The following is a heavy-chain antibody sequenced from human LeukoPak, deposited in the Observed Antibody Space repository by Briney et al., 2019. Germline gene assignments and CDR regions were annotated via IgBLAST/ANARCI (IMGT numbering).Heavy chain of an antibody. J-gene: IGHJ5*02. CDR2: ISYDGSNK. Sequence: GGSLRLSCAASGFTFSSYAMHWVRQAPGKVLEWVAVISYDGSNKYYADSVKGRFTISRDNSKNTLYLQMNSLRAEDTAVYYCARGPQGGSGSYYRANWFDPWGQGTLVTVSS. D-gene: IGHD3-10*01. CDR3: ARGPQGGSGSYYRANWFDP. V-gene: IGHV3-30-3*01. CDR1: GFTFSSYA.